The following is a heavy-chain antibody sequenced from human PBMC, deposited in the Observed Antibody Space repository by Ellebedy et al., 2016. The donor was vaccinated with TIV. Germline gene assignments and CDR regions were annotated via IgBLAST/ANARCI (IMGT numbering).Heavy chain of an antibody. Sequence: MPSETLSLTCTVSAGSINNHNYYWGWTRHPPGNGLDWIGSIYYRGSTYYNPSLKSRVTISVDTSKNQFSLKLNSVTAADTAVYYCARMNFQPRPDYWGQGTLVTVSS. CDR3: ARMNFQPRPDY. D-gene: IGHD2/OR15-2a*01. J-gene: IGHJ4*02. V-gene: IGHV4-39*01. CDR1: AGSINNHNYY. CDR2: IYYRGST.